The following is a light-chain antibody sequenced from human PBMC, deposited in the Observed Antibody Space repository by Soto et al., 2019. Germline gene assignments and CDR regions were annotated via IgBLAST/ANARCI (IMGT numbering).Light chain of an antibody. CDR3: CSYTSGTHYV. CDR2: EVS. CDR1: SSDVGSYNR. J-gene: IGLJ1*01. V-gene: IGLV2-18*02. Sequence: QSALTQPPSGSGSPGQSVTISCTGTSSDVGSYNRVSWYQQPPGKAPKLMIYEVSNRPSGVPDRFSGSKSGNTASLTVSGLQAEDEGDYYCCSYTSGTHYVFGTGTKLTVL.